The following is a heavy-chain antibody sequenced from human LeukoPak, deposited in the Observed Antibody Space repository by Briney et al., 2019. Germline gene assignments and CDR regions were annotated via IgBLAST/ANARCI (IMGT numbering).Heavy chain of an antibody. CDR2: ISWNSGSI. CDR1: GFTFDDYA. V-gene: IGHV3-9*01. CDR3: AKVIHDYGDFGSPDAFDI. D-gene: IGHD4-17*01. J-gene: IGHJ3*02. Sequence: PGGSLRLSCAASGFTFDDYAMHWVRQAPGKGLEWVSGISWNSGSIGYADSVKGRFTISRDNAKNSLYLQMNSLRAEDTALYYCAKVIHDYGDFGSPDAFDIWGQGTMVTVSS.